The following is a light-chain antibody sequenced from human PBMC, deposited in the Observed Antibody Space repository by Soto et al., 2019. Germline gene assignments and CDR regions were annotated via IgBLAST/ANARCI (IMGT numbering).Light chain of an antibody. V-gene: IGLV2-14*01. CDR2: EVS. Sequence: QSALTQPASVSGSPGQSITISCTGTSSDVGGYNYVSWFQQHPGKAPKLKIYEVSNRPSGVSNRFPGSKSGNTASLTISELQAEDEADYYCTSFTTISTWVFGGGTKLTVL. CDR3: TSFTTISTWV. J-gene: IGLJ3*02. CDR1: SSDVGGYNY.